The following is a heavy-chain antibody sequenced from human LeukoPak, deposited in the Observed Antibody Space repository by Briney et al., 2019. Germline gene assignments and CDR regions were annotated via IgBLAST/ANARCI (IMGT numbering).Heavy chain of an antibody. CDR2: ISPNSGGT. J-gene: IGHJ3*02. CDR3: AAEANSGSYAPNAFDI. CDR1: GYTFTGYY. Sequence: ASVKVSCKASGYTFTGYYMHWVRQAPGQGLEWMGWISPNSGGTNYAQKFQGRVTMTRDTSISTAYMELSRLRSDDTAVYYCAAEANSGSYAPNAFDIWGQGTMVTASS. D-gene: IGHD1-26*01. V-gene: IGHV1-2*02.